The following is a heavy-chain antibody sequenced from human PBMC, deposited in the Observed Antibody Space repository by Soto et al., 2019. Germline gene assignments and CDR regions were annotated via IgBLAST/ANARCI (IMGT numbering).Heavy chain of an antibody. D-gene: IGHD3-10*01. CDR1: GGSVTSGTYF. V-gene: IGHV4-61*01. J-gene: IGHJ4*02. CDR3: ARADGSGSYYLLDY. Sequence: SETLSLTCTVSGGSVTSGTYFWSWIRQPPGKGLEWIGYVYYSGTTNYNPSLKSRVTILRDTSNNQFSLKLTSVTAADTAVYYCARADGSGSYYLLDYWGQGTLVTVSS. CDR2: VYYSGTT.